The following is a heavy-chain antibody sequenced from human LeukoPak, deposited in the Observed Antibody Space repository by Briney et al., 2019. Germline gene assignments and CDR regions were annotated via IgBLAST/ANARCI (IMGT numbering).Heavy chain of an antibody. D-gene: IGHD3-22*01. J-gene: IGHJ5*02. CDR1: GGSISSSNW. V-gene: IGHV4-4*02. Sequence: SGTLSLTCAVSGGSISSSNWWSWVRQPPGKGLEWIGEIYHSGSTNYNPSLKSRVTISVDKSKNQFSLKLSSVTAADTAVYYCASIHYYDSSHWFDPWGQGTLVTVSS. CDR3: ASIHYYDSSHWFDP. CDR2: IYHSGST.